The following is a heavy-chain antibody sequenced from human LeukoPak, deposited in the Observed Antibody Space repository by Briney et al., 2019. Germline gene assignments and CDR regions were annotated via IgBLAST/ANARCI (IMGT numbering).Heavy chain of an antibody. Sequence: SWVRQAPGKGLEWVGRIKSKTDGGTTDYAAPVKGRFTISSDDSKNTLYLQMNSLKTEDTAVYYCTTSYGDYRFDYWGQGTLDTVSS. J-gene: IGHJ4*02. D-gene: IGHD4-17*01. CDR3: TTSYGDYRFDY. CDR2: IKSKTDGGTT. V-gene: IGHV3-15*01.